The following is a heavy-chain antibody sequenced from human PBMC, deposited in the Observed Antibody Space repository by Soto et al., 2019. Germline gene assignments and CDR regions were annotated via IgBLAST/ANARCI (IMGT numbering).Heavy chain of an antibody. Sequence: SVKVSCKASGDIFDNYAISWVRQAPGQGLEWLGGISPVIGTTHYAQIFQGRLTITADRSTMTTYMELSGLKSEDTAIYFCSRDYSGYDPALNRFDPWGQGTLVTVSS. CDR3: SRDYSGYDPALNRFDP. D-gene: IGHD5-12*01. CDR1: GDIFDNYA. CDR2: ISPVIGTT. V-gene: IGHV1-69*06. J-gene: IGHJ5*02.